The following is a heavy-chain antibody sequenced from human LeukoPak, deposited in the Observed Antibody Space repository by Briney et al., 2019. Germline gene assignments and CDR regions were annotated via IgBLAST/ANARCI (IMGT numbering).Heavy chain of an antibody. CDR3: AKDERGLIVATNFDY. J-gene: IGHJ4*02. V-gene: IGHV3-23*01. CDR1: GFTFSSYA. D-gene: IGHD5-12*01. Sequence: GGSLRLSCAASGFTFSSYAMSWVRQAPGKGLEWVPAISGSGGSTYHADSVKGRFTISRDNSKNTLYLQMNSLRAEDTAVYYCAKDERGLIVATNFDYWGQGTLVTVSS. CDR2: ISGSGGST.